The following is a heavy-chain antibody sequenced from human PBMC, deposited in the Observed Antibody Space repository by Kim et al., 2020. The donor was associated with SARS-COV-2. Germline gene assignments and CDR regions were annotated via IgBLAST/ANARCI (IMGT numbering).Heavy chain of an antibody. Sequence: SETLSLTCTVSGGSISSGGYYWSWIRQHPGKGLEWIGYIYYSGSTYYNPSLKSRVTISVDTSKNQFSLKLSSVTAADTAVYYCARVSPPNWFDPWGQGTLVTVSS. CDR1: GGSISSGGYY. J-gene: IGHJ5*02. CDR3: ARVSPPNWFDP. V-gene: IGHV4-31*03. CDR2: IYYSGST.